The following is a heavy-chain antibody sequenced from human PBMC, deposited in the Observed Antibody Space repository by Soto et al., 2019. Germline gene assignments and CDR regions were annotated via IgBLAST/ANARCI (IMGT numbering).Heavy chain of an antibody. D-gene: IGHD6-13*01. V-gene: IGHV4-61*01. J-gene: IGHJ5*02. CDR3: ARERYSNWSAFGFDP. Sequence: QVQLQESGPGLVKPSETLSLTCTVSGGSVSSGSYYWSWIRQPPGKGLEWIGYIYYSGSTNYNPSLKSRVTISVDTSKNQFSLKLSSVTAADTAVYYCARERYSNWSAFGFDPWGQGTLVTVSS. CDR1: GGSVSSGSYY. CDR2: IYYSGST.